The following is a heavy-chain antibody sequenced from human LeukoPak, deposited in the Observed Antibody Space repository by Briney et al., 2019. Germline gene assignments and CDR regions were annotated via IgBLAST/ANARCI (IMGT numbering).Heavy chain of an antibody. CDR3: ARDPPNDSSGYYPFDY. CDR2: ISYDGSNK. D-gene: IGHD3-22*01. V-gene: IGHV3-30-3*01. J-gene: IGHJ4*02. CDR1: GFTFSTYA. Sequence: PGRSLRLSCAASGFTFSTYAMHWVRQAPGKGLEWVAVISYDGSNKYYADSVKGRFTISRDNSKNTLYLQMNSLRAEDTAVYYCARDPPNDSSGYYPFDYWGQGTLVTVSS.